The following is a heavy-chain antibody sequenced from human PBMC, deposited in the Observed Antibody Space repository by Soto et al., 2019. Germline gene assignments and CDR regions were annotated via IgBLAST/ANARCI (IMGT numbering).Heavy chain of an antibody. J-gene: IGHJ4*02. V-gene: IGHV1-46*01. CDR3: ARPAFDCGGDCYSPQPVGY. CDR1: GYTFTSYY. D-gene: IGHD2-21*02. Sequence: ASVKVSCKASGYTFTSYYMHWVRQAPGQGLEWMGIINPSGGSTSYAQKFQGRVTMTRDTSTSTVYMELSSLRSEDTAVYYCARPAFDCGGDCYSPQPVGYWGQGTLVTVSS. CDR2: INPSGGST.